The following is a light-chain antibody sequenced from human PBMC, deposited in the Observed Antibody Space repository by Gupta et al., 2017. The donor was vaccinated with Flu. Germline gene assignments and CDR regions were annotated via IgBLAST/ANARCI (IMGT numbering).Light chain of an antibody. CDR3: QQENMSPTT. V-gene: IGKV1-5*03. J-gene: IGKJ1*01. CDR2: KPS. CDR1: QNVNSW. Sequence: DIHFTESPSTLAGSVGDSVTPSCRASQNVNSWLAWYQKRPGKDPTLLIYKPSTLQSGVSSRFSGSGAGTEFTLTISSLQPEDIATYYCQQENMSPTTFGQGTKVEIK.